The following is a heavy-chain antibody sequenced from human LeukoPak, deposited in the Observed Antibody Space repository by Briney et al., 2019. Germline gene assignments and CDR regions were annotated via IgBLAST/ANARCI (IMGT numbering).Heavy chain of an antibody. CDR1: GFTFSSYA. Sequence: GGSLRLSCAASGFTFSSYAMSWVRQAPGKGLEWVSAISGSGGSTYYADSVKGRFTISRDNSKNTLYLQMNSLRAEDTAVYYCAKDYDGYSYGFVPQAAGDWGQGTLVTVSS. J-gene: IGHJ4*02. CDR3: AKDYDGYSYGFVPQAAGD. D-gene: IGHD5-18*01. CDR2: ISGSGGST. V-gene: IGHV3-23*01.